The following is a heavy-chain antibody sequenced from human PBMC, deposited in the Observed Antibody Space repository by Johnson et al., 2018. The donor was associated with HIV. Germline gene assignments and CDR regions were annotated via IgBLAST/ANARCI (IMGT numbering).Heavy chain of an antibody. CDR2: IKSKTDVGTT. Sequence: VQLVESGGGLVKPGGSLRLSCAASGFTFNNAWMSWVRQAPGKGLEWVGRIKSKTDVGTTAYPAPVKGKLTTPRDDSKNTLYLQMNSLKTEDTAVYYCTTGELWNGYYLHDAFDIWGQGTMVTVSS. D-gene: IGHD3-3*01. V-gene: IGHV3-15*01. CDR3: TTGELWNGYYLHDAFDI. CDR1: GFTFNNAW. J-gene: IGHJ3*02.